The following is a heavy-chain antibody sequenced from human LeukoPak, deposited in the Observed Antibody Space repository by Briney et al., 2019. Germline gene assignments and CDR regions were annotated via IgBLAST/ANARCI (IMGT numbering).Heavy chain of an antibody. Sequence: GGSLRLSCAASGFSFSDQYMSWIRQAPGKGLERIAYIGPTGSKTSYVESVKGRFIISRDNAENSLYLQLNSLRAEDTAVYYCARQSTPHYYDFWSGRGYFDYWGQGTLVTVSS. D-gene: IGHD3-3*01. CDR2: IGPTGSKT. CDR1: GFSFSDQY. CDR3: ARQSTPHYYDFWSGRGYFDY. J-gene: IGHJ4*02. V-gene: IGHV3-11*04.